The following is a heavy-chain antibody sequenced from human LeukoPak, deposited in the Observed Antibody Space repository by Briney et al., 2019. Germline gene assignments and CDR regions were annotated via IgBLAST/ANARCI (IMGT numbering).Heavy chain of an antibody. CDR3: ARDQGGSYLDTFDM. D-gene: IGHD1-26*01. CDR2: IKSDGSSI. CDR1: GFIFSSYW. J-gene: IGHJ3*02. Sequence: QSGGSLRLSCAASGFIFSSYWIHWVRQPTGKGPVWVSRIKSDGSSISYADSVKGRSTTSRDNAKNMMYLQMNSLRVEDTAVYYCARDQGGSYLDTFDMWGQGTMVTVSS. V-gene: IGHV3-74*01.